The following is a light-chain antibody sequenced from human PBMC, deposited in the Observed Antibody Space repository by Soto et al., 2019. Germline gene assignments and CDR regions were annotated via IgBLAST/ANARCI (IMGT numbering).Light chain of an antibody. CDR2: AAS. CDR1: QGISSW. CDR3: QQANSFPIT. Sequence: DIQMTQSPSSVSASVGDRVTITCRASQGISSWLAWHQQKPGRDPKLLIYAASSLQSGVPSRFSGSGSGTDFTLTISSLQPEDFATYYCQQANSFPITFGQGTRLEIK. V-gene: IGKV1-12*01. J-gene: IGKJ5*01.